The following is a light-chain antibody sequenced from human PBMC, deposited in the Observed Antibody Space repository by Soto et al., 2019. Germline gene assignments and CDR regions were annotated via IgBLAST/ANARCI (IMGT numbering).Light chain of an antibody. J-gene: IGLJ1*01. Sequence: QSVLTQPPSASGSPGQSVTISCTGTSSDVGGYNYVSWYQQHPGKAPKLMIYEVCKRPSGVPDRFSGSKSGNTASLTVSGLQAEDEADYYCSSYAGSNSYVFGTGTKLTVL. V-gene: IGLV2-8*01. CDR1: SSDVGGYNY. CDR2: EVC. CDR3: SSYAGSNSYV.